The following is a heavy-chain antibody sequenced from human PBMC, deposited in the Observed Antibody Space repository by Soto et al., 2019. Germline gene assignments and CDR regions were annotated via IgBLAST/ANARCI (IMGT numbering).Heavy chain of an antibody. J-gene: IGHJ4*02. D-gene: IGHD3-9*01. V-gene: IGHV3-74*01. CDR3: AREYYGLLTGYYTDY. CDR1: GFPFSSYW. CDR2: ISGDGVTT. Sequence: EVQLVESGGDLVQRGGSLRLSCAASGFPFSSYWMHWVRHTPGKGLDWVAGISGDGVTTYYADSVTGRFTVSRDNAKNTLSLQISGLRAEDTAVYYCAREYYGLLTGYYTDYWGQGTLVCVSS.